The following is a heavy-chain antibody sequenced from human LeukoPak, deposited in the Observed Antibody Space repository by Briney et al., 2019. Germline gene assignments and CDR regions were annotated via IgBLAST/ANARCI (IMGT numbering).Heavy chain of an antibody. CDR1: VGSISRYY. CDR2: IYYSWST. J-gene: IGHJ5*02. Sequence: SETLSLTCTVSVGSISRYYWSWIRQPPGKGLEGIGYIYYSWSTNYTPSLKSRVTISVDTSKNQFSLKLSSVTAADTAVYYCARQWGSSWSGWFDPWGQGTLVTVSS. V-gene: IGHV4-59*08. CDR3: ARQWGSSWSGWFDP. D-gene: IGHD6-13*01.